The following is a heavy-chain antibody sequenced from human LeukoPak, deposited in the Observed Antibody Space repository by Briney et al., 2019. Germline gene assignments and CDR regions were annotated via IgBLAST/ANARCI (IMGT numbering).Heavy chain of an antibody. CDR3: AKSPYKACSDTGCYSY. Sequence: GGSLRLSCAVSGFTFSSYGMHWVRQAPGKGLEWVAHIRYDGSNTYYADSVKGRFTISRDNSKNTLYLQMNSLRAEDTAVYYCAKSPYKACSDTGCYSYWGHATLVTVFS. D-gene: IGHD2-2*01. J-gene: IGHJ4*01. V-gene: IGHV3-30*02. CDR1: GFTFSSYG. CDR2: IRYDGSNT.